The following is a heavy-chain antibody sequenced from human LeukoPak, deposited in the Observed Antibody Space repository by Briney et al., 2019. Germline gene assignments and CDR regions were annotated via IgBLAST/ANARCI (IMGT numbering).Heavy chain of an antibody. J-gene: IGHJ4*02. CDR3: VKDSGARLRLDS. CDR2: ISAYSANT. V-gene: IGHV1-18*01. Sequence: ASVKVSCKASGYTFTSYGISWVRQAPGQGLEWMGWISAYSANTNYAQKLQGRVTITTDTSTSTAYMELRSLRSDDTAVYYCVKDSGARLRLDSWGQGALVTVSS. D-gene: IGHD1-26*01. CDR1: GYTFTSYG.